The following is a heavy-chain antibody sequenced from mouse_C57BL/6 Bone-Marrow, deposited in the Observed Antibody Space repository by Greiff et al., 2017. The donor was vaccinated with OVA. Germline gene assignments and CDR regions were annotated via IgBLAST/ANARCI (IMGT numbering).Heavy chain of an antibody. Sequence: EVHLVESGAELVRPGASVKLSCTASGFNIKDDYMHWVKQRPEQGLEWIGWIDPENGDTEYASKFQGKATITADTSSNTAYLQLSSLTSEDTAVYYCTTWSTTVVDGYWGQGTTLTVSS. CDR3: TTWSTTVVDGY. V-gene: IGHV14-4*01. CDR2: IDPENGDT. J-gene: IGHJ2*01. D-gene: IGHD1-1*01. CDR1: GFNIKDDY.